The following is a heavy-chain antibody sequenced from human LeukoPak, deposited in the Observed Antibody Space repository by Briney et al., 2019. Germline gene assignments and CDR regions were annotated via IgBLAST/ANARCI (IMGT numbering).Heavy chain of an antibody. Sequence: PGGPLRLSCAASGFTFSSYWMHWVRQAPGKGLVWVSRINSDGRSTNYADPVKGRFTISSDNAKNTLYLQMNSLRAEDTAIYYCARWVFGDYFDYWGQGTLVTVSS. CDR3: ARWVFGDYFDY. J-gene: IGHJ4*02. CDR2: INSDGRST. CDR1: GFTFSSYW. V-gene: IGHV3-74*01. D-gene: IGHD6-13*01.